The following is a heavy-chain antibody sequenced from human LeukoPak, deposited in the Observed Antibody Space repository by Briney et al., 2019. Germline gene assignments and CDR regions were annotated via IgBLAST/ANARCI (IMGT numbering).Heavy chain of an antibody. D-gene: IGHD3-10*01. J-gene: IGHJ5*02. CDR1: GGSISSSSYY. Sequence: SETLSLTCTVSGGSISSSSYYWGWIRQPPGKGLEWIGSIYYSGSTYNNPSLKSRVTISVDTSKNQFSLKLSSVTAADTAVYYCARDGRLNYGSGSYYSDWFDPWGQGTLVIVSS. CDR3: ARDGRLNYGSGSYYSDWFDP. V-gene: IGHV4-39*07. CDR2: IYYSGST.